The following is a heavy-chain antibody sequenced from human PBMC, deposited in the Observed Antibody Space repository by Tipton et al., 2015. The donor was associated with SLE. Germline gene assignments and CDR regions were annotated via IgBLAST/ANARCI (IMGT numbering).Heavy chain of an antibody. J-gene: IGHJ5*02. CDR2: TKSDGTLT. CDR1: GFNFGTYW. V-gene: IGHV3-74*01. CDR3: AKSDWFDP. Sequence: SLRLSCVASGFNFGTYWMHWVRQAPGKGLEWVSRTKSDGTLTFYADSVKGRFTVSRDNAKNALYLEMNSLRVEDTAVHYCAKSDWFDPWGRGTLVIVSS.